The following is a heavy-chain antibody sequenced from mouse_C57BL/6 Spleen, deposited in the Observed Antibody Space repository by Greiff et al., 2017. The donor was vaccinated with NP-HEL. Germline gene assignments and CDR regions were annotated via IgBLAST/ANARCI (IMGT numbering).Heavy chain of an antibody. Sequence: VQLQQSGAELVKPGASVKLSCTASGFNIKDYYMHWVKQRTEQGLEWIGRIDPEDGETKYAPKFPGKATITADTSSNTAYLQLSSLTSEDTAVYYCASNYYGCFDVWGTGTTVTVSS. CDR2: IDPEDGET. CDR1: GFNIKDYY. J-gene: IGHJ1*03. V-gene: IGHV14-2*01. CDR3: ASNYYGCFDV. D-gene: IGHD1-1*01.